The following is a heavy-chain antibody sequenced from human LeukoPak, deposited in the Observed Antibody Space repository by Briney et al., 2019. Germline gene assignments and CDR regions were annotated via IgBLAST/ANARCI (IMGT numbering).Heavy chain of an antibody. CDR3: ARTYCGGDCYYSYFDY. V-gene: IGHV5-51*01. D-gene: IGHD2-21*02. Sequence: GESLKISCKGSGYSFTTYWIAWVRQMPGKGLEWMGIIYPGDSDTRYSPSFQGQVTMSADKSISTAYLQWSGLKASDTAMYSCARTYCGGDCYYSYFDYWGQGTLVTVSS. CDR2: IYPGDSDT. J-gene: IGHJ4*02. CDR1: GYSFTTYW.